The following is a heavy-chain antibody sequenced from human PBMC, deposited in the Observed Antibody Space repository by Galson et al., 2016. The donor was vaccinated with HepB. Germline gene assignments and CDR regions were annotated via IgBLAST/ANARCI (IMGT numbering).Heavy chain of an antibody. D-gene: IGHD1-1*01. Sequence: PALVKPTQTLTLTCTFSGFSLSTSGVGVGWIRQPPGEALEWLALIYWNDDKRYSASLKSSFSITKDTSKNQVVLTMTNMDPVDTATYYCSRRTLHAGHWTFDYWGQGTQVTVSS. V-gene: IGHV2-5*01. CDR3: SRRTLHAGHWTFDY. CDR1: GFSLSTSGVG. J-gene: IGHJ4*02. CDR2: IYWNDDK.